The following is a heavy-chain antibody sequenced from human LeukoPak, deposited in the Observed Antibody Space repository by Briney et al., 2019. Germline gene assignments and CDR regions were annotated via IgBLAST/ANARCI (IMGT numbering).Heavy chain of an antibody. CDR2: IKQDRSEK. J-gene: IGHJ3*02. CDR3: AKDRYSGYDYTAFDI. V-gene: IGHV3-7*03. D-gene: IGHD5-12*01. CDR1: GFTFTNYW. Sequence: GGSLRLSCAASGFTFTNYWMSWVRQAPGKGLELVANIKQDRSEKYYVDSVKGRFTISRDNAKNSLYLQMNSLRAEDTALYYCAKDRYSGYDYTAFDIWGQGTMVTVSS.